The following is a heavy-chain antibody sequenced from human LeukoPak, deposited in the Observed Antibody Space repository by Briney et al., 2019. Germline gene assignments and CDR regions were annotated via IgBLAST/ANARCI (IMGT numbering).Heavy chain of an antibody. Sequence: GGSLRLSCAASGFTFSSYAMSWVRQAPGKGLDWVSAISGSGGSTYYADSVKGRFTISRDNSKNTLYLQMNSLRAEDTAVYYCAWGVATREYYFDYWGQGTLVTVSS. CDR2: ISGSGGST. D-gene: IGHD5-12*01. CDR1: GFTFSSYA. CDR3: AWGVATREYYFDY. V-gene: IGHV3-23*01. J-gene: IGHJ4*02.